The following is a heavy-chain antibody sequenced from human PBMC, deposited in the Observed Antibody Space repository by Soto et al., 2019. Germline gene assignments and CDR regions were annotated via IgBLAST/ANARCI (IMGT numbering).Heavy chain of an antibody. CDR3: ARADIVVVPAAAPRYYYYYGMDV. V-gene: IGHV3-48*01. CDR2: ISSISSTI. D-gene: IGHD2-2*01. CDR1: GFTFSTYS. Sequence: GGSLRLSCAASGFTFSTYSMNWIRQAPGRGLEWVSYISSISSTIYYADSVKGRFTISRDNSKNTLYLQMNSLRAEDTAVYYCARADIVVVPAAAPRYYYYYGMDVWGQGTTVTVSS. J-gene: IGHJ6*02.